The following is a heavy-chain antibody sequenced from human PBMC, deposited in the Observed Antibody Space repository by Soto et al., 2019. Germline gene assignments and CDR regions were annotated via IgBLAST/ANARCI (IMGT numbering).Heavy chain of an antibody. J-gene: IGHJ6*02. CDR2: IFYSGTT. CDR1: GDSISSADYY. Sequence: PSETLSLTCTVSGDSISSADYYWSWIRQTPGKGLEWIGHIFYSGTTYYNPSLKSRLTIPVDTSKNHFSLRLTSVTAADTAVYYCARDLWVEPELYYYGMDVWGQGTTVTV. V-gene: IGHV4-30-4*01. D-gene: IGHD1-1*01. CDR3: ARDLWVEPELYYYGMDV.